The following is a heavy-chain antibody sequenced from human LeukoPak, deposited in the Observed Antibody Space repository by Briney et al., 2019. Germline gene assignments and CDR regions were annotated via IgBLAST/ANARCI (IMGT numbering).Heavy chain of an antibody. CDR1: GFTFSSYA. CDR3: VKEKGLVGATRTRAYYFDY. Sequence: GGSLRLACPASGFTFSSYAMDWVRQPPGKGLEYVSAISRNGGTTYYADSVKGRFTTTRDNSKKTLYLQMSSLRDEDTAVYYCVKEKGLVGATRTRAYYFDYWGQGTRVTVSS. CDR2: ISRNGGTT. D-gene: IGHD1-26*01. V-gene: IGHV3-64D*09. J-gene: IGHJ4*02.